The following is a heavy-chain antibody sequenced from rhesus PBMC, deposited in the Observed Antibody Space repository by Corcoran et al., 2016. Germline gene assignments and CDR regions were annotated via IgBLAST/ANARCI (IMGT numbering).Heavy chain of an antibody. Sequence: EVQLVESGGGLVQPGGSLRLSCAASGFTFSSYDMSWVRPAMGKGLEWVSSISNTVKTPYYAESVEGRFTNSRDNAKNSLSLQRNSLKTEDTAVYYCTRELDSGYWYYWGQGVLVTVSS. V-gene: IGHV3S4*01. D-gene: IGHD1-44*01. CDR2: ISNTVKTP. CDR1: GFTFSSYD. CDR3: TRELDSGYWYY. J-gene: IGHJ4*01.